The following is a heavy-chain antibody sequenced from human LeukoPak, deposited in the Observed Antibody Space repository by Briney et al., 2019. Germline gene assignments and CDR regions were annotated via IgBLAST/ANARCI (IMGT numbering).Heavy chain of an antibody. CDR2: IYYSGST. V-gene: IGHV4-59*12. J-gene: IGHJ5*02. CDR1: GGSISGYY. Sequence: SETLSLTCTVSGGSISGYYWSWIRQPPGKGLEWIAYIYYSGSTNYNPSLKSRVTISVDTSKNQFSLKLSSVTAADTAVYYCARDREAVAGGLNWFDPWGQGTLVTVSS. D-gene: IGHD6-19*01. CDR3: ARDREAVAGGLNWFDP.